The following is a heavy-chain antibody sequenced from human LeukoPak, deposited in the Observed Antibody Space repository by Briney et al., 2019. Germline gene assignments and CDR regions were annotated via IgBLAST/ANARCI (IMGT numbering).Heavy chain of an antibody. CDR2: INHSGST. CDR3: ARAGYPNGWFDP. CDR1: DESFSGYY. D-gene: IGHD5-12*01. V-gene: IGHV4-34*01. J-gene: IGHJ5*02. Sequence: SETLSLTCAAYDESFSGYYWSWIRQPPGKGLEWIGEINHSGSTNYNPSLKSRVTISVDTSNNQFSLKLNSVTTADTALYYCARAGYPNGWFDPWGQGTLVTVSS.